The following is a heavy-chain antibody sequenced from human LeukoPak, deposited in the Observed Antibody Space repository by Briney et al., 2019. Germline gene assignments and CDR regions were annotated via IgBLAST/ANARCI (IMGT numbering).Heavy chain of an antibody. J-gene: IGHJ6*03. CDR2: ISAYNGNT. D-gene: IGHD3-22*01. CDR1: GYTFTSYG. CDR3: ARDHVFKVPYYYDSSGSRLIPAGSGYYYYYYMDV. Sequence: ASVKVSCKASGYTFTSYGISWVRQAPGQGLEWMGWISAYNGNTNYAQKLQGRVTMTTDTSTSTAYMELSSLRSEDTAVYYCARDHVFKVPYYYDSSGSRLIPAGSGYYYYYYMDVWGKGTTVTISS. V-gene: IGHV1-18*01.